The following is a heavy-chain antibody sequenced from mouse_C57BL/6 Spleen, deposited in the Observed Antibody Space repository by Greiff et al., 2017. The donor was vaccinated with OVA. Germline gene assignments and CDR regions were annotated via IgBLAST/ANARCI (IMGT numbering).Heavy chain of an antibody. CDR1: GFNIKDYY. CDR2: IDPEDGET. J-gene: IGHJ1*03. Sequence: EVQVVESGAELVKPGASVKLSCTASGFNIKDYYMHWVKQRTEQGLEWIGRIDPEDGETKYAPKFQGKATITADTSSNTAYLQLSSLTSEDTAVYYCARGTVVATGYFDVWGTGTTVTVSS. D-gene: IGHD1-1*01. V-gene: IGHV14-2*01. CDR3: ARGTVVATGYFDV.